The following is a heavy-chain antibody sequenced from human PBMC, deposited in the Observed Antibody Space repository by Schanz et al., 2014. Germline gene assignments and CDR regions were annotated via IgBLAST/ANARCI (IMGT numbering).Heavy chain of an antibody. J-gene: IGHJ4*02. CDR1: GFTFSGSD. Sequence: EVQLAESGGGLVQPGGSLKLSCAASGFTFSGSDMHWVRQASGRGLEWVGRIRSKANSYATGYAASVKGRFTISRDDSKNTAYLQMNSLKPEDTAVYYCAGPSNSSPSRQFDYWGQGTLVTVSS. CDR3: AGPSNSSPSRQFDY. CDR2: IRSKANSYAT. D-gene: IGHD4-4*01. V-gene: IGHV3-73*01.